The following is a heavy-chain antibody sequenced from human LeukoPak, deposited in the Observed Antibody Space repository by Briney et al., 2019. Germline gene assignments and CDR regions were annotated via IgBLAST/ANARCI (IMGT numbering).Heavy chain of an antibody. V-gene: IGHV3-30*04. CDR3: ARDFPMDV. J-gene: IGHJ6*04. Sequence: PGRSLRLSCAASGFTFSSYAMHWVRQAPGKGLEWVAVISYDGSNKYYADYVKGRFTISRDNSKNTLYLQMNSLRAEDTAVYYCARDFPMDVWGKGTTVTVSS. CDR1: GFTFSSYA. CDR2: ISYDGSNK.